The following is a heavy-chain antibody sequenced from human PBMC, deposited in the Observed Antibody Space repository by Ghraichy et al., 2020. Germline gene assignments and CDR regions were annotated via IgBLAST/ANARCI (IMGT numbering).Heavy chain of an antibody. Sequence: GGSLRLSCTASGFTFGDYAMSWFRQAPGKGLEWVGFIRSKACGGTTEYAASVKGRFTISRDDSKSIAYLQMNSLKTEDTAVYYCTREKGQARSPFDIWGQGTMVTVSS. CDR3: TREKGQARSPFDI. CDR1: GFTFGDYA. J-gene: IGHJ3*02. D-gene: IGHD6-6*01. V-gene: IGHV3-49*03. CDR2: IRSKACGGTT.